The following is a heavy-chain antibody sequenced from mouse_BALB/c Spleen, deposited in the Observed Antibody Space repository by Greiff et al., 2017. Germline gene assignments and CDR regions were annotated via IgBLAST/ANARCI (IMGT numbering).Heavy chain of an antibody. V-gene: IGHV3-2*02. J-gene: IGHJ2*01. CDR2: ISYSGST. CDR3: ARSTTVTYYFDY. Sequence: EVKLQESGPGLVKPSQSLSLTCTVTGYSITSDYAWNWIRQFPGNKLEWMGYISYSGSTSYNPSLKSRISITRDTSKNQFFLQLNSVTTEDTATYYCARSTTVTYYFDYWGQGTTLTVSS. D-gene: IGHD2-1*01. CDR1: GYSITSDYA.